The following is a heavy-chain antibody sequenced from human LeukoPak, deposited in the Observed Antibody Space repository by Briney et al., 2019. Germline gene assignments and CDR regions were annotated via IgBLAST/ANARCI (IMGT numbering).Heavy chain of an antibody. CDR3: ARTYYDILTGTHHAFDI. CDR2: ISSSSTI. CDR1: GFTFSSYS. V-gene: IGHV3-48*02. J-gene: IGHJ3*02. Sequence: GGSLRLSCAASGFTFSSYSMNWVRQAPGKGLEWVSYISSSSTIYYADSVKGRFTISRDNAKNSLYLQMNSLRDEDTAVYYCARTYYDILTGTHHAFDIWGQGTMVTVSS. D-gene: IGHD3-9*01.